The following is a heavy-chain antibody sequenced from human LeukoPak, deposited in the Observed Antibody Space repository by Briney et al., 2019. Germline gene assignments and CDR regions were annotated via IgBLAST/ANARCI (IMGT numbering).Heavy chain of an antibody. V-gene: IGHV4-34*01. CDR1: GGSFSGYY. J-gene: IGHJ4*02. CDR2: INHSGST. D-gene: IGHD1-26*01. Sequence: SETLSLTCAVYGGSFSGYYWSWIRQPPGEGLEWIGEINHSGSTNYNPSLKSRVTISVDTSKNQFSLKLSSVTAADTAVYYCAGHSGIVGAYYFDYWGQGTLVTVSS. CDR3: AGHSGIVGAYYFDY.